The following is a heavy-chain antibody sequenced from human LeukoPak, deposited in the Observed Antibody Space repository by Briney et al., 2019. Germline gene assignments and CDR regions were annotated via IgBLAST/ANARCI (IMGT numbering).Heavy chain of an antibody. CDR3: ARDPTTYYYDSSGYNAFDI. Sequence: ASVKVSCKASGYTFTSYDINWVRQATGQGLEWMGWMNPNSCNTGYAQKFQGRVTMTRNTSISTAYMELSSLRSEDTAVYYCARDPTTYYYDSSGYNAFDIWGQGTMVTVSS. CDR1: GYTFTSYD. J-gene: IGHJ3*02. V-gene: IGHV1-8*01. CDR2: MNPNSCNT. D-gene: IGHD3-22*01.